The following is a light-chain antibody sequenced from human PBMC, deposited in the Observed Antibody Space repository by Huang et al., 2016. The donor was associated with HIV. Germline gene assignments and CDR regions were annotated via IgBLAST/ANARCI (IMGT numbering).Light chain of an antibody. CDR2: GAS. Sequence: EIVLTQSPGTLSLSLGERATLSCRASQSVSSSYLAWYQQKPGQAPRLLIYGASNRATGIPDRFSGSGSGTDFTLTISSLEPEDFAGYYCQQYGYSPRTFGQGTKVEIK. J-gene: IGKJ1*01. CDR3: QQYGYSPRT. CDR1: QSVSSSY. V-gene: IGKV3-20*01.